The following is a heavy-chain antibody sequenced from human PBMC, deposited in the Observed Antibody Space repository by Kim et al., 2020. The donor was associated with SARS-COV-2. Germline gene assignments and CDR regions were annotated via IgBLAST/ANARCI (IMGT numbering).Heavy chain of an antibody. V-gene: IGHV3-23*01. CDR3: AKTTRGVASGTFDS. CDR1: GFMFSNYA. D-gene: IGHD3-10*01. CDR2: VSATGGIT. J-gene: IGHJ4*02. Sequence: GGSLRLSCAASGFMFSNYAMSWVRQAPGRGLEWVSVVSATGGITKYTDSVKGRFTISRDNPGNTLYLQMYSLSAEDTAIYYCAKTTRGVASGTFDSWGQGTLVTVSS.